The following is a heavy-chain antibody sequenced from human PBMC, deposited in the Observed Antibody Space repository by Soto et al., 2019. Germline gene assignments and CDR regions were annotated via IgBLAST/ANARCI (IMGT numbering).Heavy chain of an antibody. D-gene: IGHD6-13*01. V-gene: IGHV3-30*03. CDR3: ARDGDAGTDYYYGMDV. J-gene: IGHJ6*02. CDR2: ISYDGSNK. Sequence: GGSLRLSCAASGFTFSSYSMHWVRQAPGNGLEWVAVISYDGSNKYYADSVKGRFTISRDNSKNTLYLQMNSLRAEDTAVYYCARDGDAGTDYYYGMDVWGQGTTVTVSS. CDR1: GFTFSSYS.